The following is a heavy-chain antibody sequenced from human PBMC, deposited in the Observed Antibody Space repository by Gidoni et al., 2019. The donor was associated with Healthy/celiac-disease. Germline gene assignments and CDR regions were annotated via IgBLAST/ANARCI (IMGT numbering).Heavy chain of an antibody. CDR3: ARQAYSSGMLDY. D-gene: IGHD6-19*01. CDR1: GYRFTSYW. V-gene: IGHV5-10-1*01. J-gene: IGHJ4*02. CDR2: IDPSDSYT. Sequence: EVQLVQSGAEVKKPGESLRISWTGRGYRFTSYWISWVRQMPGKGLEWMGRIDPSDSYTNYSPSFQGHVTISADKSISTAYLQWSSLKASDTAMYYCARQAYSSGMLDYWGQGTLVTVSS.